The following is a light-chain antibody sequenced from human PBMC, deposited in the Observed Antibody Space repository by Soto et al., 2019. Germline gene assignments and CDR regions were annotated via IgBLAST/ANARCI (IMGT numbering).Light chain of an antibody. V-gene: IGKV3-20*01. CDR2: GAS. CDR1: QSVSSSY. J-gene: IGKJ5*01. CDR3: QQYGSSQKIT. Sequence: ESVLTQSPGTLSLSPGERATLSCRASQSVSSSYLAWYQQKPGQAPRLLIYGASSRATGIPDRFSGSGSGTDFTHTISRLEPEDFAVYSCQQYGSSQKITFGQGTRLEIK.